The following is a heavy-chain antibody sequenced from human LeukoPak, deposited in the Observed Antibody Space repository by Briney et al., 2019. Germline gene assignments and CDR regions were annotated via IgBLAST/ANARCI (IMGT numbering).Heavy chain of an antibody. V-gene: IGHV4-59*12. J-gene: IGHJ5*02. CDR1: GGSISSYY. CDR3: ARGGCSSASCTNWFDP. D-gene: IGHD2-2*01. Sequence: SETLSLTCTVSGGSISSYYWSWIRQPPGKGLEWIGYIYYSGSTNYNPSLKSRVTISVDTSKNQFSLRLNSVTAADTAVYYCARGGCSSASCTNWFDPWGQGTLVTVSS. CDR2: IYYSGST.